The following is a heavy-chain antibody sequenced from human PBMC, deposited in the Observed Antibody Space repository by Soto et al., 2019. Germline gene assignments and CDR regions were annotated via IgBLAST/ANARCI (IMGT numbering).Heavy chain of an antibody. D-gene: IGHD2-15*01. Sequence: PSETLSLTRTVSGGSISSGGYYWSWIRQHPGKGLEWIGYIYYSGSTYYNPSLKSRVTISVDTSKNQFSLKLSSVTAADTAVYYCAIGYCSGGSCPENNWFDPWGQGTLVTVSS. CDR2: IYYSGST. J-gene: IGHJ5*02. CDR1: GGSISSGGYY. V-gene: IGHV4-31*03. CDR3: AIGYCSGGSCPENNWFDP.